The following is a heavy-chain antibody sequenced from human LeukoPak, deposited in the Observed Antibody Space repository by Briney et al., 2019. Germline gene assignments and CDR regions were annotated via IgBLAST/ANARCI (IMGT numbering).Heavy chain of an antibody. Sequence: PEASVKVSCKASGYTFTSYGISWVRQAPGQGLEWMGWISAYNGNTNYAQKLQGRVTMTTDTSTNTAYMELRSLRSDDTAVYYCARGPSSHYGGAFDYWGQGTLVTVSS. J-gene: IGHJ4*02. D-gene: IGHD4-23*01. CDR2: ISAYNGNT. CDR1: GYTFTSYG. CDR3: ARGPSSHYGGAFDY. V-gene: IGHV1-18*01.